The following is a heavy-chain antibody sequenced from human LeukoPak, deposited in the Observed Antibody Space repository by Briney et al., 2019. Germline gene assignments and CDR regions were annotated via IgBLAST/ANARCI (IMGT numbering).Heavy chain of an antibody. D-gene: IGHD3-22*01. CDR2: ISHSSGTM. Sequence: GQSLRLSCTAAGFSFSDRYMTWIRQAPGKGLEWIAYISHSSGTMYYADSVKGRFTISRDNARNSLYLQMNSLRAEDTAVYYCATIETYYYETSGYFFDYWGRGTLVTVSS. CDR3: ATIETYYYETSGYFFDY. V-gene: IGHV3-11*01. J-gene: IGHJ4*02. CDR1: GFSFSDRY.